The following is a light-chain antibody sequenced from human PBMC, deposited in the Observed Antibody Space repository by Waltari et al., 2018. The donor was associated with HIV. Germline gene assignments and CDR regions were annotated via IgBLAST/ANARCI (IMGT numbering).Light chain of an antibody. CDR1: SSDFGGYNY. V-gene: IGLV2-11*01. Sequence: QSALTQPRSVSGSPGQSVTISCTGPSSDFGGYNYVSWYQQHPGKAPKLMIYDLSKRPSGVPDRFSGSKSGNTASLTISGLQAEDEADYYCCSYAGSSTFLFGTGTKVTVL. J-gene: IGLJ1*01. CDR2: DLS. CDR3: CSYAGSSTFL.